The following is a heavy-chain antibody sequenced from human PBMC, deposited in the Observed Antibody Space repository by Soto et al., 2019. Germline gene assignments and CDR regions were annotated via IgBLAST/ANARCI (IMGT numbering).Heavy chain of an antibody. Sequence: QVQLVESGGGVAQPGRSLRLSWAASGFTFSSYAMHWVRQAPGKGLVWVAVISYDGSNKYYADSVKGRVTIFRDNSKNTLYLQMNSLRAEDTAVYYCAREPPSDPYYYCGMDVWGQGTTVTVSS. J-gene: IGHJ6*02. D-gene: IGHD2-2*01. CDR2: ISYDGSNK. V-gene: IGHV3-30-3*01. CDR3: AREPPSDPYYYCGMDV. CDR1: GFTFSSYA.